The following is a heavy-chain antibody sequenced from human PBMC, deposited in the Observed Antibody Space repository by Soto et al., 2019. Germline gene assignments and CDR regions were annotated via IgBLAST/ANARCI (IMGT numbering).Heavy chain of an antibody. CDR3: ARDTAAQIQASSEIDY. CDR1: GYTFTSYG. Sequence: QVPLVQSGAEVKKPGASVKVSCKASGYTFTSYGISWVRQAPGQGLEWLGWISAYNGNTNYAQKLQGRVTMNTNTTTSTADMELRSLRSDDTAVYYCARDTAAQIQASSEIDYWGQGTLVTVSS. V-gene: IGHV1-18*01. CDR2: ISAYNGNT. D-gene: IGHD6-25*01. J-gene: IGHJ4*02.